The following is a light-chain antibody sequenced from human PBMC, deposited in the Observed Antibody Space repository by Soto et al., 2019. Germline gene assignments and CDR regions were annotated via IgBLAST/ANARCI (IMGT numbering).Light chain of an antibody. J-gene: IGKJ4*01. Sequence: DIQMTQSPSSLSASVGDRVTITCRASQGISIYLAWYQQKPGKVPKLLIYAASPLQSGVPSRFSGGGSGTDFTLTISSLQPEDVATYYCQKYNSVPLTFGGGTKVEIK. CDR2: AAS. CDR3: QKYNSVPLT. V-gene: IGKV1-27*01. CDR1: QGISIY.